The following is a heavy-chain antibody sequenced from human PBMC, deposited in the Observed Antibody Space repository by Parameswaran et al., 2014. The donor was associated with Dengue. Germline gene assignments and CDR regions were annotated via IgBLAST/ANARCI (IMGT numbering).Heavy chain of an antibody. CDR2: INHSGST. CDR3: ARARRSPLGYYYYGMDV. V-gene: IGHV4-34*01. J-gene: IGHJ6*02. Sequence: VRQAPGKGLEWIGEINHSGSTNYNPSLKSRVTISVDTSKNQFSLKLSSVTAADTAVYYCARARRSPLGYYYYGMDVWGQGTTVTVSS. D-gene: IGHD1-26*01.